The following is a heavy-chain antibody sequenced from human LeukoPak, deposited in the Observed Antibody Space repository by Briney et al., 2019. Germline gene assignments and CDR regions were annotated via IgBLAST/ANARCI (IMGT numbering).Heavy chain of an antibody. CDR1: GFTFSDYW. CDR3: AREARVGGALQY. V-gene: IGHV3-74*01. D-gene: IGHD1-26*01. CDR2: INTDGTFI. J-gene: IGHJ4*02. Sequence: GGSLTLSCAASGFTFSDYWMHWVRQAPGQGLVWVSRINTDGTFIRHADSVQGRFTISRDAAKNTLFLQMNSLRAEDTAVYYCAREARVGGALQYWGQGVLVTVSA.